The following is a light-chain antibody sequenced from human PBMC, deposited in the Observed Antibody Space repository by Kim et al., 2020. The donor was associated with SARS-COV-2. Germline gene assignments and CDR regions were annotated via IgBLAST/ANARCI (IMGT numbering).Light chain of an antibody. CDR1: NIGSKN. Sequence: SYELTQPLSVSVALGQTARITCGGNNIGSKNVHWYQQKPGQAPVLVIYRDSNRPSGIPERFSGSNSGNTATLTISRAQAGDEADFYCPVWDSSTHVVFGG. V-gene: IGLV3-9*01. J-gene: IGLJ2*01. CDR3: PVWDSSTHVV. CDR2: RDS.